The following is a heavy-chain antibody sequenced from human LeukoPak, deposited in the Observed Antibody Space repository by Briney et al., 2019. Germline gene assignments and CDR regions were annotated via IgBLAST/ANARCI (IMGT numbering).Heavy chain of an antibody. Sequence: ASVKVSCKASGYTFTSYGISWARQAPGRGLEWMGWISAYNGNTNYAQKLQGRVTMTTDTSTSTAYMELRSLRSDDTAVYYCARDLWSQSYTAMTTPFDYWGQGTLVTVSS. D-gene: IGHD5-18*01. CDR2: ISAYNGNT. V-gene: IGHV1-18*01. J-gene: IGHJ4*02. CDR1: GYTFTSYG. CDR3: ARDLWSQSYTAMTTPFDY.